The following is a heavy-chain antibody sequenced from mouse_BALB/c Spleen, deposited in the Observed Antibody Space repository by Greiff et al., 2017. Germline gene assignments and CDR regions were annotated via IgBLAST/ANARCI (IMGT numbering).Heavy chain of an antibody. D-gene: IGHD2-3*01. V-gene: IGHV2-2*02. J-gene: IGHJ4*01. CDR3: ASYDGYLYAMDY. Sequence: QVQLQQSGPGLVQPSQSLSITCTVSGFSLTSYGVHWVRQSPGKGLEWLGVIWSGGSTDYNAAFISRLSISKDNSKSQVFFKMNSLQATDTAIYYCASYDGYLYAMDYWGQGTSVTVSS. CDR1: GFSLTSYG. CDR2: IWSGGST.